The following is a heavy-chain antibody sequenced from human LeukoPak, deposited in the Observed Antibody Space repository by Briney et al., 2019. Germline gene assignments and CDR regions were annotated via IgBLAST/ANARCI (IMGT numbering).Heavy chain of an antibody. D-gene: IGHD1-26*01. CDR1: GFTFSSYA. CDR2: ISNSGDST. V-gene: IGHV3-23*01. CDR3: AKAVTGSYLKWFDP. Sequence: GGSLRLSCAAPGFTFSSYAMSWVRQAPGKGLEWVSGISNSGDSTYYAASVKGRFTISRDNAKNTLNLQMDSLRAEDTALYYCAKAVTGSYLKWFDPWGQGTLVTVSS. J-gene: IGHJ5*02.